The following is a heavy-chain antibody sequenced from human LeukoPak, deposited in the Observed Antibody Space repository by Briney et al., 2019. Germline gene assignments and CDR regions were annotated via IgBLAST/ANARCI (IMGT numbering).Heavy chain of an antibody. Sequence: GGSLRLSCEASGFTFSAYAMTWVRQAPGQGLEWVSSIGSDNKPHYSESVKGRFAISRDNSKSMLFLQLNSLRAEDTALYYCASGYDSSGLFDYWGQGTLVTVSS. CDR2: IGSDNKP. V-gene: IGHV3-23*05. CDR1: GFTFSAYA. CDR3: ASGYDSSGLFDY. J-gene: IGHJ4*02. D-gene: IGHD3-22*01.